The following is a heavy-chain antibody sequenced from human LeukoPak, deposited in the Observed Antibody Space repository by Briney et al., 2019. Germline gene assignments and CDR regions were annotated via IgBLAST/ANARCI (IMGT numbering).Heavy chain of an antibody. CDR3: ARNKYYYGSRNYGVPNWFDP. CDR2: IYHSGST. V-gene: IGHV4-38-2*02. J-gene: IGHJ5*02. D-gene: IGHD3-10*01. Sequence: PSETLSLTCTVSGYSISSGYYWGWIRQPPGKGLEWIGSIYHSGSTYYNPSLKSRVTIFVDTSKNQFSLKMSSVTAADTAMYYCARNKYYYGSRNYGVPNWFDPCGQGTLVTVSS. CDR1: GYSISSGYY.